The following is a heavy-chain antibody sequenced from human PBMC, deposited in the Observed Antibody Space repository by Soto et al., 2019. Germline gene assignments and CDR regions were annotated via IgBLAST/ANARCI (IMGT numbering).Heavy chain of an antibody. D-gene: IGHD6-19*01. Sequence: EVQLLESGGGLVQPGGSLRLSCAASGFTLSSYAMTWVRQAPGKGLEWVSVISDSDNATYYADSVKGRLTISRDNSKNTLYLQLNSLRAEDTAVYYCAKGVSSSAWSASDSWGQGTLVTGSA. J-gene: IGHJ4*02. V-gene: IGHV3-23*01. CDR1: GFTLSSYA. CDR3: AKGVSSSAWSASDS. CDR2: ISDSDNAT.